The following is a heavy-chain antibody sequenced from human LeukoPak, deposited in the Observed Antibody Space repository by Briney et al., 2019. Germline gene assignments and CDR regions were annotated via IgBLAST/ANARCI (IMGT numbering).Heavy chain of an antibody. V-gene: IGHV4-59*01. J-gene: IGHJ4*02. D-gene: IGHD3-22*01. CDR1: GASISSNY. Sequence: SETLSLTCSVSGASISSNYWSWIRQPPGEGLEWIGSVQYNGAADYNPSLKSRVTISIDTSRNQFSLKLHSVTAADTAVYFCAREYDSSGLDYWGQGTLVTVSS. CDR2: VQYNGAA. CDR3: AREYDSSGLDY.